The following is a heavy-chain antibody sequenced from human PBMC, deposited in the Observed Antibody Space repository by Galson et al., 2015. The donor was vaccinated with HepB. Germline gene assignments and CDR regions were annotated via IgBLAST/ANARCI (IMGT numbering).Heavy chain of an antibody. CDR1: GGSFSGYY. J-gene: IGHJ5*02. Sequence: ETLSLTCAVYGGSFSGYYWSWIRQPPGKGLEWIGEINHSGSTNYNPSLKSRVTISVDTSKNQFSLKLSSVTAADTAVYYCARGLHSRGYCSGGSCYSPSPRANWFDPWGQGTLVTVSS. V-gene: IGHV4-34*01. CDR2: INHSGST. D-gene: IGHD2-15*01. CDR3: ARGLHSRGYCSGGSCYSPSPRANWFDP.